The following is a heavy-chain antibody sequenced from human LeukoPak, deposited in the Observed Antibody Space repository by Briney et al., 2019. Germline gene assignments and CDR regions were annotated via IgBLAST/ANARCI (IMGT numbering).Heavy chain of an antibody. J-gene: IGHJ4*02. V-gene: IGHV3-23*01. Sequence: PGGSLRLSCAASGFTFSSYAMSWVRQAPGKGLEWVSAISGSGGSTYYADSVKGRFTISRDNAKNSLYLQMNSLRAEDTAVYYCAREDGYNSPYYFDYWGQGTLVTVSS. CDR2: ISGSGGST. CDR1: GFTFSSYA. D-gene: IGHD5-24*01. CDR3: AREDGYNSPYYFDY.